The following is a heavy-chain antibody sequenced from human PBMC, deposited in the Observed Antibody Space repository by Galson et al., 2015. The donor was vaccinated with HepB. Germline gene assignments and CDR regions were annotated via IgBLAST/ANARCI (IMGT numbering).Heavy chain of an antibody. J-gene: IGHJ5*02. D-gene: IGHD3-3*01. V-gene: IGHV4-34*01. CDR2: INHSGST. CDR3: ARGHTLTIFGVVIRYNWFDP. Sequence: LSLTCAVYGGSFSGYYWSWIRQPPGKGLEWIGEINHSGSTNYNPSLKSRVTISVDTSKNQFSLKLSSVTAADTAVYYCARGHTLTIFGVVIRYNWFDPWGQGTLVTVSS. CDR1: GGSFSGYY.